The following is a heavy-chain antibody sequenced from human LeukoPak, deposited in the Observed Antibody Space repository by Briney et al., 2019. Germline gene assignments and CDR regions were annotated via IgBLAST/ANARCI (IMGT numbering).Heavy chain of an antibody. CDR1: GGSFSGYY. CDR2: INHSGST. D-gene: IGHD3-3*02. CDR3: ARVKRRWHSFDY. J-gene: IGHJ4*02. V-gene: IGHV4-34*01. Sequence: SETLSLTCAVYGGSFSGYYWSWIRQPPGKGLEWIGEINHSGSTNYNPSLKSRVTISVDTSKNQFSLKLSSVTAADTAVYYCARVKRRWHSFDYWGQGTLVTVSS.